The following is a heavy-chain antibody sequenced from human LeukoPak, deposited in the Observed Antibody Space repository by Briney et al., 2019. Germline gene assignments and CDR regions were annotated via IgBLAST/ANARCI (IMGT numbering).Heavy chain of an antibody. Sequence: PGGSLRLSCAASGFTFSNSAMNWVRQGPEKGLEWVAYIGTSGSLIQYADSVRGRFTISRDDAHNSVYLQMNTLRVEDTAVYYCARDLWTPHDWGQGTLVTVSS. D-gene: IGHD3/OR15-3a*01. J-gene: IGHJ4*02. CDR2: IGTSGSLI. CDR1: GFTFSNSA. V-gene: IGHV3-48*01. CDR3: ARDLWTPHD.